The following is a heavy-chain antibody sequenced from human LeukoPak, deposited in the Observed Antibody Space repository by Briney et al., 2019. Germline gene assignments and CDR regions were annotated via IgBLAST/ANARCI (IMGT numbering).Heavy chain of an antibody. CDR2: IYYSGST. V-gene: IGHV4-39*01. CDR3: ARGTYGDYGVPNFDY. CDR1: GDSISSYY. J-gene: IGHJ4*02. Sequence: SETLSLTCTVSGDSISSYYWSWIRQPPGKGLEWIGSIYYSGSTYYNPSLKSRVTISVDTSKNQFSLKLSSVTAADTAVYYCARGTYGDYGVPNFDYWGQGTLVTVSS. D-gene: IGHD4-17*01.